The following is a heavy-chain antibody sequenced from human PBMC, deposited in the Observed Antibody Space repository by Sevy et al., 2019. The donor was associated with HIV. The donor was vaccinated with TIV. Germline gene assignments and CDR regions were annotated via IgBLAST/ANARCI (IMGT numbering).Heavy chain of an antibody. CDR2: INHSGST. D-gene: IGHD4-4*01. Sequence: SETLSFTCAVYGGSFSGYYWSWIRQPPGKGLEWIGEINHSGSTNYNPSLKSRVTISVDTSKNQFSLKLSSVTAADTAVYYCARGRGRSLTVTTKYYYYYGMDVWGQGTTVTVSS. J-gene: IGHJ6*02. V-gene: IGHV4-34*01. CDR1: GGSFSGYY. CDR3: ARGRGRSLTVTTKYYYYYGMDV.